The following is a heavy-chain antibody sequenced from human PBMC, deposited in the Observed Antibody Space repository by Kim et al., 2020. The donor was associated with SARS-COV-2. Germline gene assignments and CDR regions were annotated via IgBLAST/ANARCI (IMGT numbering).Heavy chain of an antibody. CDR3: TTDHSSGWYTRSD. Sequence: YAAPVKGRVTSARDDSKNTLYRQMNSLKTEDTAVYYCTTDHSSGWYTRSDWGQGTLVTVSS. J-gene: IGHJ4*02. V-gene: IGHV3-15*01. D-gene: IGHD6-19*01.